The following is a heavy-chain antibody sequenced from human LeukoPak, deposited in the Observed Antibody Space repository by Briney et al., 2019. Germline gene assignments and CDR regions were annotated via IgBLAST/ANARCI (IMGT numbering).Heavy chain of an antibody. CDR2: INPNSGGT. CDR1: GYTFTGYY. D-gene: IGHD6-13*01. CDR3: ARIELGSYYYYGMDV. V-gene: IGHV1-2*02. J-gene: IGHJ6*04. Sequence: ASVKVSCKASGYTFTGYYMHWVRQAPGQGLEWMGWINPNSGGTNYAQKFQGRVTMTRDTSISTAYMELSRLRSDDTAVYYCARIELGSYYYYGMDVWGKGTTVTVSS.